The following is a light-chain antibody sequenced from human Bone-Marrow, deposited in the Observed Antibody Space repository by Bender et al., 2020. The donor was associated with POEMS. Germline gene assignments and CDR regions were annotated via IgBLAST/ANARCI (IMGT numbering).Light chain of an antibody. Sequence: QSALTQPASVSGSPGQSITISCTGTSTDVGTYNLVSWYQHHPGKAPKLMIYEDSKRFSGVSNRFSGSKSGHTASLTISGVQAEDEADYYCCAYAGSTTWVFGGGTEVTVL. CDR3: CAYAGSTTWV. J-gene: IGLJ3*02. CDR2: EDS. V-gene: IGLV2-23*01. CDR1: STDVGTYNL.